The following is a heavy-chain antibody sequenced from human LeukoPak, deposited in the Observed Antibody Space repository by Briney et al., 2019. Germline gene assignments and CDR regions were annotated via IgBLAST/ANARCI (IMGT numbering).Heavy chain of an antibody. J-gene: IGHJ4*02. Sequence: SGPTLVNPTQALTLTCTFSGFSLSTSGKCVSWIRQPPGKALEWLAVIDRDDDKYYSTSLKTRLTISKDTSKNLVVLTMTNMDPVDTATYYCARGGQLAKDGLYYFDYWGQGTLVTVSS. D-gene: IGHD6-6*01. CDR3: ARGGQLAKDGLYYFDY. V-gene: IGHV2-70*01. CDR2: IDRDDDK. CDR1: GFSLSTSGKC.